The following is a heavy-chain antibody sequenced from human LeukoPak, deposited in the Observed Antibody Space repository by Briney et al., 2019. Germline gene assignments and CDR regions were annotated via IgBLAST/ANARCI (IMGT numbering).Heavy chain of an antibody. CDR2: IGRYGGDI. J-gene: IGHJ4*02. V-gene: IGHV3-23*01. Sequence: GGSLRLSCAASGFTFSSYTMTWVRQAPGKGLEWVSVIGRYGGDIHYADSVEGRFTISRDNSKNTLYLQMDSLRVEDTAIYYCAKYAPPTTVVTRFFDSWGQGTLVTVSS. D-gene: IGHD4-23*01. CDR3: AKYAPPTTVVTRFFDS. CDR1: GFTFSSYT.